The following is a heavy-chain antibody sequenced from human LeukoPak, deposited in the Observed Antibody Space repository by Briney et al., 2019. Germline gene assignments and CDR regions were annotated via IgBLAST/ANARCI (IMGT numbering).Heavy chain of an antibody. Sequence: SEALSLTCTVSGGSISSSSYYWGWIRQPPGKGPEWIGSIYYSGSTYYNPSLKSRVTISVDTSRNQFSLKLSSVTAADTAVYYCARSTTVTRWGQQPPTYVDNWFDPWGQGTLVTVSS. J-gene: IGHJ5*02. D-gene: IGHD6-13*01. CDR3: ARSTTVTRWGQQPPTYVDNWFDP. CDR1: GGSISSSSYY. CDR2: IYYSGST. V-gene: IGHV4-39*01.